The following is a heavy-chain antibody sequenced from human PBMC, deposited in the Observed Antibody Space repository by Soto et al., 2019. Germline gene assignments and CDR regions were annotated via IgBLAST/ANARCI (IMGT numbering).Heavy chain of an antibody. CDR2: TSYDGLNT. CDR3: AKSSSGLRDYFDS. V-gene: IGHV3-30-3*02. J-gene: IGHJ4*02. CDR1: GFTLSSFA. D-gene: IGHD3-10*01. Sequence: QMQLVESGGGVVQPGGSLRLSCAASGFTLSSFAMHWVRQAPGKGLEWVATTSYDGLNTFFGESVRGRFSISRDTSKNTLFLQMDSLKTEDTAVYFCAKSSSGLRDYFDSWCRGTLVTVSS.